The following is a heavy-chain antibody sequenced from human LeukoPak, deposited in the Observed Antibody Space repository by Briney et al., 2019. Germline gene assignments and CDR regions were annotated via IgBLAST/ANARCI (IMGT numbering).Heavy chain of an antibody. CDR2: IFAGGGAA. Sequence: GGSLRLSCPVSGFTFSDYAMTWVRQAPGKGLEWVSSIFAGGGAALYADSVRGRFTIFRDDSKSTLLLQMHSLRAEDTAIYYCAKNYYDRRGPYSWVFDYWGLGTLVTVSS. J-gene: IGHJ4*02. CDR3: AKNYYDRRGPYSWVFDY. D-gene: IGHD3-22*01. CDR1: GFTFSDYA. V-gene: IGHV3-23*01.